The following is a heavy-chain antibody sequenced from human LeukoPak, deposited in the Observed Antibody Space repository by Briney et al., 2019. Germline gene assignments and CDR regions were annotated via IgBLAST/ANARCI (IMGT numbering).Heavy chain of an antibody. CDR1: GYTFTSYA. V-gene: IGHV1-69*05. J-gene: IGHJ4*02. Sequence: ASVKVSCKASGYTFTSYAISWVRQAPGQGLEWMGGIIPIFGTANYAQKFQGRVTITTDESTSTAYMELSSLRSEDTAVYYCARGYYYGSGRSPYYFDYWGQGTLVTVSS. CDR2: IIPIFGTA. CDR3: ARGYYYGSGRSPYYFDY. D-gene: IGHD3-10*01.